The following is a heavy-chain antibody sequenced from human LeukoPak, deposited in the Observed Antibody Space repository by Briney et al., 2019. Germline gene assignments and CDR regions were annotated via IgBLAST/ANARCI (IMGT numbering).Heavy chain of an antibody. V-gene: IGHV5-51*01. CDR2: IYPGDSDT. CDR1: GYSFTSYW. J-gene: IGHJ4*02. CDR3: ARLQLYYYDSSGYYYPYFDY. Sequence: GESLKISCKGSGYSFTSYWIGWVRQMPGKGLEWMGIIYPGDSDTRYSPSFQGQVTISADKSISTAYLQWSSLRASDTAMYYCARLQLYYYDSSGYYYPYFDYWGQGTLVTVSS. D-gene: IGHD3-22*01.